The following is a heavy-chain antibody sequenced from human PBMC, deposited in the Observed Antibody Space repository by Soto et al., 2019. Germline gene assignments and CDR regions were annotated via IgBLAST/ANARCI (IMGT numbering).Heavy chain of an antibody. CDR3: ARPDCGGDCYPTVYYYYYGMDV. V-gene: IGHV4-39*01. CDR2: IYYSGST. Sequence: ETLSLTCTVSGGSISSSSYYWGWIRQPPGKGLEWIGSIYYSGSTYYNPSLKSRVTISVDTSKNQFSLKLSSVTAADTAVYYFARPDCGGDCYPTVYYYYYGMDVSGQGPTLT. J-gene: IGHJ6*02. CDR1: GGSISSSSYY. D-gene: IGHD2-21*02.